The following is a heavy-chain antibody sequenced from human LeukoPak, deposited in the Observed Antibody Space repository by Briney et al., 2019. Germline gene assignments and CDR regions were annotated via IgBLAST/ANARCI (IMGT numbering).Heavy chain of an antibody. J-gene: IGHJ4*02. V-gene: IGHV4-34*01. CDR2: INHSGST. Sequence: SETLSLTCAVYGGSFSGYYWSWIRQPPGKGLEWIGEINHSGSTNNNPSLKSRVTISVDTSKNQFSLKLSSVTAADTAVYYCARIKRGPLRYFDWSSFDYWGQGTLVTVSS. CDR3: ARIKRGPLRYFDWSSFDY. CDR1: GGSFSGYY. D-gene: IGHD3-9*01.